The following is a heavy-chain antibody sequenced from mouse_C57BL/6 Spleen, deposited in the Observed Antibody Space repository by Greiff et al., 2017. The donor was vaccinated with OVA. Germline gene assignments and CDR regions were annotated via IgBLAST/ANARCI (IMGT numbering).Heavy chain of an antibody. D-gene: IGHD2-10*02. Sequence: DVHLVESGGDLVKPGGSLKLSCAASGFTFSSYGMSWVRQTPDKRLEWVATISSGGSYTYYPDSVKGRFTISRDNAKNTLYLQMSSLKSEDTAMYYCARHEVSHGGFAYWGQGTLLTVSA. V-gene: IGHV5-6*01. J-gene: IGHJ3*01. CDR3: ARHEVSHGGFAY. CDR2: ISSGGSYT. CDR1: GFTFSSYG.